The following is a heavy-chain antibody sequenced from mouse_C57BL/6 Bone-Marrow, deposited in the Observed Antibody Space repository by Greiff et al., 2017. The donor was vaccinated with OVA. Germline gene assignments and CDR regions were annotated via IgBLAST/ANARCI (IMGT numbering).Heavy chain of an antibody. V-gene: IGHV1-54*01. CDR1: GYAFTNYL. CDR2: INPGSGGT. Sequence: VKLMESGAELVRPGTSVKVSCKASGYAFTNYLIEWVKQRPGQGLEWIGVINPGSGGTNYNEKFKGKATLTADKYSSTAYMQLSRLTSEDSAVYFCARLRNYAMDYWGQGTSVTVSS. CDR3: ARLRNYAMDY. J-gene: IGHJ4*01. D-gene: IGHD1-1*01.